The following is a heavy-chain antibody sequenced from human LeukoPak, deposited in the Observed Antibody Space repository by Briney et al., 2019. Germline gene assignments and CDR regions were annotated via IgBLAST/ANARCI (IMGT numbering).Heavy chain of an antibody. V-gene: IGHV4-39*02. CDR3: ARAPTSYFDF. J-gene: IGHJ4*02. CDR1: GGSISSSSYY. CDR2: IYYSGST. Sequence: SETLSLTCSVSGGSISSSSYYWGWIRQPPGKGLEWIGSIYYSGSTYYNPSLKSRVTISVDTSKTHLSLKLSSVTAADTAVYYCARAPTSYFDFWGQGTLVTVSS. D-gene: IGHD2-2*01.